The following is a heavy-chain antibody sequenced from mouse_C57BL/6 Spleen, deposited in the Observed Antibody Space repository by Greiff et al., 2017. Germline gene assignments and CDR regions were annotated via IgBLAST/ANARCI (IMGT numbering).Heavy chain of an antibody. J-gene: IGHJ3*01. CDR1: GFTFSDYG. Sequence: EVKLVESGGGLVKPGGSLKFSCAASGFTFSDYGMHWVRQAPEKGLEWVAYISSGSSTIYYADTVKGRFTISRDNAKNTLFLQMTSLWSEDTAMYYCARDYGSTPGCFACWGQGTLVTVSA. CDR2: ISSGSSTI. D-gene: IGHD1-1*01. V-gene: IGHV5-17*01. CDR3: ARDYGSTPGCFAC.